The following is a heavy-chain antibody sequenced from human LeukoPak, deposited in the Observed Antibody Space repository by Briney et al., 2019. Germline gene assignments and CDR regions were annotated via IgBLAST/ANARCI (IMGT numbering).Heavy chain of an antibody. CDR1: GGSFSGYS. J-gene: IGHJ4*02. CDR2: INHSGGT. CDR3: ARGVDYYGV. D-gene: IGHD3-10*01. Sequence: SETLSFTCAVYGGSFSGYSWNWIRQPPVKGLEWIGEINHSGGTNYNPSLKSRVTISVDTSKKQFSLKLSSVTAADTALYYCARGVDYYGVWGQGTLVAVSS. V-gene: IGHV4-34*01.